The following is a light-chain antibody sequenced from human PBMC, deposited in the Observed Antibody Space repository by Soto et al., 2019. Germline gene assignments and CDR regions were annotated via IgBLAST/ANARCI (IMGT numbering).Light chain of an antibody. CDR3: QGYGRSPFYT. CDR2: ASS. CDR1: QSLSRTY. J-gene: IGKJ2*01. V-gene: IGKV3-20*01. Sequence: EIVLTQSPGTLSLSPGDRATLSCRASQSLSRTYLAWYQQKPGQAPRLLIYASSDRAPGIPDRFRGSGSGTDFTLTISRLEPEDFAVYYCQGYGRSPFYTFGQGTKLEIK.